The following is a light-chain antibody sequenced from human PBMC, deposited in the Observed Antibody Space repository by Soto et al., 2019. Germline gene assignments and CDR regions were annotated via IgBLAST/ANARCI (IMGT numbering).Light chain of an antibody. Sequence: DIVMTQSPDSLAVSLGERATINCKSSQSVLYSSNNKNYLAWYQQKPGQPPKLLIYWASTRESGVPDRFSSSGSGTDFPLTISSLQAEDVAVYYCQQYYSTPLTFGPGTKVDIK. CDR3: QQYYSTPLT. J-gene: IGKJ3*01. V-gene: IGKV4-1*01. CDR1: QSVLYSSNNKNY. CDR2: WAS.